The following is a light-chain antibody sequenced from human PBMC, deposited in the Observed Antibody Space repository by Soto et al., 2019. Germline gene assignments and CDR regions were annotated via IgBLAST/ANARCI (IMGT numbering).Light chain of an antibody. Sequence: DIQMTQSPSTLSASVGDRVTITCRASQSISSWLAWYQQKPGKAPKLLIYHVSTLASGVPLRFSGSGSGTEFTLTISSLQPDDFATYYCQQYNTFSTFGQGTKVDI. CDR2: HVS. V-gene: IGKV1-5*01. J-gene: IGKJ1*01. CDR3: QQYNTFST. CDR1: QSISSW.